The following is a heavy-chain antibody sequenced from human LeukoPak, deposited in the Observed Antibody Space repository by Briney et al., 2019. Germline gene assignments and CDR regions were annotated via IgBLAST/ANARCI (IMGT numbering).Heavy chain of an antibody. CDR3: ARVGTYGDFIDY. V-gene: IGHV4-34*01. D-gene: IGHD4-17*01. CDR2: INHSGST. Sequence: SETLSLTCAVYGGSFSGYYWSWIRQPPGKGLEWIGEINHSGSTNYNPSLKSRVTISVDTSKSQFSLKLSSVTAADTAVYYCARVGTYGDFIDYWGQGTLVTVSS. CDR1: GGSFSGYY. J-gene: IGHJ4*02.